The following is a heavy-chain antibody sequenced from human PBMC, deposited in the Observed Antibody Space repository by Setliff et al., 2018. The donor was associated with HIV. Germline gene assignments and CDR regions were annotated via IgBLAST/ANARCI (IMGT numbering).Heavy chain of an antibody. CDR3: ARDLASPDYSSGCPGY. CDR1: GFTFSIYN. V-gene: IGHV3-48*01. J-gene: IGHJ4*02. D-gene: IGHD6-19*01. Sequence: LRLSCEASGFTFSIYNMNWVRQAPGKGLEWVSYISTSGSTIYYADSVRGRFAISRDNFKNTVYLQVHSLRIEDTAVYYCARDLASPDYSSGCPGYWGQGTLVTVSS. CDR2: ISTSGSTI.